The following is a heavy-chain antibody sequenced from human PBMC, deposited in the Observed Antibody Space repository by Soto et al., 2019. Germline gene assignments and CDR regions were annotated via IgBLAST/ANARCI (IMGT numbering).Heavy chain of an antibody. CDR2: ISYDETNR. Sequence: QVQLVESGGGVVQPGRSLRLSCAASGFTFSNFGMHWVRQAPGKGLEWVAVISYDETNRYYADSVKGRFTIARDNSKNTLFLQMNSLRAEDTAVYYCAKDDTVRGAVTYNWFDPWGQGTLVTVSS. CDR3: AKDDTVRGAVTYNWFDP. D-gene: IGHD3-10*01. V-gene: IGHV3-30*18. J-gene: IGHJ5*02. CDR1: GFTFSNFG.